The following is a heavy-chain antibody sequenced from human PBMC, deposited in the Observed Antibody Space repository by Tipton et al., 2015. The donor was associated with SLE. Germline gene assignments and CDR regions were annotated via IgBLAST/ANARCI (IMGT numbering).Heavy chain of an antibody. D-gene: IGHD3-22*01. V-gene: IGHV3-23*01. CDR1: GFTFSNYA. J-gene: IGHJ4*02. CDR2: ISGRSGKT. CDR3: ANGKEEYYDSSGWY. Sequence: SLRLSCTVSGFTFSNYAMSWVRQAPGKGLELVSSISGRSGKTYYTDSVKGRFTTSRDNSKTTVYLQMNSLRAEDTAVYYCANGKEEYYDSSGWYWGQGTLVTVSS.